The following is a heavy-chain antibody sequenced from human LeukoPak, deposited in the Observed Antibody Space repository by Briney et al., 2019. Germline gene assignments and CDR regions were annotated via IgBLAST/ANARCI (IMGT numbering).Heavy chain of an antibody. D-gene: IGHD2-2*01. V-gene: IGHV3-7*01. CDR1: GFTFSSYW. CDR2: IKQDGSEK. J-gene: IGHJ6*03. CDR3: ARDRDCSSTSCYWGVYYYYMDV. Sequence: GGSLRLSCAASGFTFSSYWMSWVRQAPGKGLEWVANIKQDGSEKYYVDSVKGRFTISRDNAKNSLYLQMNSLRAEDTAVSYCARDRDCSSTSCYWGVYYYYMDVWGKGTTVTVSS.